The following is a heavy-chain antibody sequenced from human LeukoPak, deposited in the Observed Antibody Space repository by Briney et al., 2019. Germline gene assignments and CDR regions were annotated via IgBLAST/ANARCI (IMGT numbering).Heavy chain of an antibody. CDR1: GFTFSSYS. Sequence: GGSLRLSCAASGFTFSSYSMSWLRQAPGKGLEWVSSISASGGDTYYADSMKGRFTISRDNSKNTLYLQMNSLRAEDTAVYLCAKACFKATTPGRGMDVWGQGTTVTVSS. J-gene: IGHJ6*02. V-gene: IGHV3-23*01. D-gene: IGHD5-24*01. CDR2: ISASGGDT. CDR3: AKACFKATTPGRGMDV.